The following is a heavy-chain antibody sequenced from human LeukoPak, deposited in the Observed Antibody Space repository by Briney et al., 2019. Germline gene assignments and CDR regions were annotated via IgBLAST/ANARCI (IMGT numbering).Heavy chain of an antibody. CDR3: ARDGDSNLNWFDP. V-gene: IGHV1-69*01. D-gene: IGHD4-11*01. CDR2: IIPIFGTA. J-gene: IGHJ5*02. CDR1: GGTFSSYA. Sequence: SVKVSCKASGGTFSSYAISWVRQAPGQGLEWMGGIIPIFGTANYAQKFQGRVTITADESTSTAYMELSSLRSEDTAVYYCARDGDSNLNWFDPWGQGTLVTVSS.